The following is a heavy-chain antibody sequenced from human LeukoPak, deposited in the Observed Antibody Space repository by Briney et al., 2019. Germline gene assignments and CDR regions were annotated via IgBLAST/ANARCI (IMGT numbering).Heavy chain of an antibody. J-gene: IGHJ3*02. CDR1: GGSIIGYY. CDR2: IYYSGST. V-gene: IGHV4-59*08. Sequence: GSLRLSCTVSGGSIIGYYWSWIRQPPGKGLEWIGYIYYSGSTNYNPSLKSRLTISIDTSENQFSLKLSSVTATDTAVYYCAREYSSSSGRRAFDIWGQGTMVTVSS. CDR3: AREYSSSSGRRAFDI. D-gene: IGHD6-6*01.